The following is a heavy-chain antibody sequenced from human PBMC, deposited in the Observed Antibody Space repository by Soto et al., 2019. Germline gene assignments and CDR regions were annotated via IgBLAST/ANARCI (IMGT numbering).Heavy chain of an antibody. D-gene: IGHD6-13*01. V-gene: IGHV3-48*01. CDR3: ARDAIAAAGRLTFPNWFDP. CDR1: RVTVCISG. J-gene: IGHJ5*02. Sequence: PAGSTKLSRASCRVTVCISGVGVARQTTGKGLEWVSNISNSSSTIYYADSVKGRFTISRDNAKNSLYLQMNSLRAEDTAVYYCARDAIAAAGRLTFPNWFDPWGQGTLVSVSS. CDR2: ISNSSSTI.